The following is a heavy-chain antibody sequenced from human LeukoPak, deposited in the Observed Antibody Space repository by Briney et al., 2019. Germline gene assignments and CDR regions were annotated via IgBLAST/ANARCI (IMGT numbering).Heavy chain of an antibody. Sequence: ASVKVSCKASGYTFTSYAMHWVRQAPGQRLEWMGWINAGNGNTKYSQEFQGRVTITRDTSASTAYMELSSLRSEDMAVYYCARGVNYQARQKYSSSWYGFDYWGQGTLVTVS. CDR3: ARGVNYQARQKYSSSWYGFDY. J-gene: IGHJ4*02. V-gene: IGHV1-3*03. CDR2: INAGNGNT. D-gene: IGHD6-13*01. CDR1: GYTFTSYA.